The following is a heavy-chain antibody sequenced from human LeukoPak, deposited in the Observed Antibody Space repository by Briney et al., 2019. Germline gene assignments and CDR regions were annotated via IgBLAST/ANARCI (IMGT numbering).Heavy chain of an antibody. V-gene: IGHV3-48*04. CDR1: GFTFSSYS. CDR3: ARDSIAVAAY. J-gene: IGHJ4*02. Sequence: GGSLRLSCAASGFTFSSYSMNWVRQAPGKGLEWVSYISSSSSTIYYADSVKGRFTISRDNAKNSLYLQMNSLRVEDTAVYYCARDSIAVAAYWGQGTLVTVSS. D-gene: IGHD6-19*01. CDR2: ISSSSSTI.